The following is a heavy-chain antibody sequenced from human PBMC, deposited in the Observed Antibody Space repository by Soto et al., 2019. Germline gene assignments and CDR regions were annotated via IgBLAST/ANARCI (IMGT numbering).Heavy chain of an antibody. D-gene: IGHD4-17*01. J-gene: IGHJ6*03. CDR3: TTFNSTDSGGNYHFHMAV. CDR2: ISAHNGNT. Sequence: QVLLVQSGPEVKRPGASVKVSCKASGDTFSSFDISWVRQAPGQGPEWMGCISAHNGNTNFAQKFQGRVSLTTDASVTTAYMELRGLRSDDAGVYFCTTFNSTDSGGNYHFHMAVWGTGTTVTVSS. V-gene: IGHV1-18*04. CDR1: GDTFSSFD.